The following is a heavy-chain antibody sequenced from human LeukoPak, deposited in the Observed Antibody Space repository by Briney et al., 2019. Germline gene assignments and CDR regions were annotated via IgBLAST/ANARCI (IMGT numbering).Heavy chain of an antibody. CDR1: GYSFTSYW. CDR2: IYPGDSDT. J-gene: IGHJ4*02. D-gene: IGHD6-13*01. Sequence: GESLKISCKGSGYSFTSYWIGWVRQMPGKGLEWMGIIYPGDSDTRYSPSFQGQVTISADKSISTAYLQWSSLKASDTAMYYCARHWRSGYSSSWYPDYWGQGTLVTVSS. V-gene: IGHV5-51*01. CDR3: ARHWRSGYSSSWYPDY.